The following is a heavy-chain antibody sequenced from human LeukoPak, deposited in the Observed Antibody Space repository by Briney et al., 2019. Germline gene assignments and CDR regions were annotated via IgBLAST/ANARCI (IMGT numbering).Heavy chain of an antibody. CDR1: GGTFSSYA. J-gene: IGHJ4*02. D-gene: IGHD6-6*01. Sequence: ASVKVSCKASGGTFSSYAISWVRQAPGQGLEWMGWINPNSGGTNYAQKFQGRVTMTRDTSISTAYMELSRLRSDDTAVYYCARGLGARRSFDYWGQGTLVTVSS. CDR2: INPNSGGT. V-gene: IGHV1-2*02. CDR3: ARGLGARRSFDY.